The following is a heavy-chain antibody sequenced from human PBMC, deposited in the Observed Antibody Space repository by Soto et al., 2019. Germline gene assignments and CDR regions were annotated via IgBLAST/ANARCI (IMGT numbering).Heavy chain of an antibody. Sequence: QLQLQESGPGLVKPSETLFLTCTVSGGSISSSSYYWGWIRQPPGKGLEWIGSIYYSGSTYYNPSLKSRVTISVDTSKNQFSLKLSSVTAADTAVYYCARSSVATTDAFDIWGQGTMVTVSS. J-gene: IGHJ3*02. CDR3: ARSSVATTDAFDI. D-gene: IGHD5-12*01. CDR1: GGSISSSSYY. CDR2: IYYSGST. V-gene: IGHV4-39*01.